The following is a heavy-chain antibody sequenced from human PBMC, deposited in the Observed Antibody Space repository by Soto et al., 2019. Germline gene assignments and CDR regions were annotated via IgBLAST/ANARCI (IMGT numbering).Heavy chain of an antibody. D-gene: IGHD2-8*01. J-gene: IGHJ4*02. CDR1: GYTFTSYG. CDR2: ISAYNGNT. CDR3: VRDNGSGSDS. V-gene: IGHV1-18*01. Sequence: QVQLVQSGAEVKKPGASVKVSCKASGYTFTSYGISWVRQAPGQGLEWMGWISAYNGNTNYAPKLQGRVTMTSDTSTSTAYMELGGLLSHGTSVYYCVRDNGSGSDSWGQGTLVTVSS.